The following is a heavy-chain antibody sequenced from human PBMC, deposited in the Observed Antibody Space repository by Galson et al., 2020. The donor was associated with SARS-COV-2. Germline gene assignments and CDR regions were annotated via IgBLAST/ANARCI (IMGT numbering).Heavy chain of an antibody. CDR3: ARGGDTAMAPLFY. CDR1: GFTFSRYA. J-gene: IGHJ4*02. V-gene: IGHV3-30*04. D-gene: IGHD5-18*01. CDR2: ISYDGSNK. Sequence: GESLKISCAASGFTFSRYAMHWVRQAPGKGLEWVAVISYDGSNKYYADSVKGRFTISRDNSKNTLYLQMNSLRAEDTAVYYCARGGDTAMAPLFYWGQGTLVTVSS.